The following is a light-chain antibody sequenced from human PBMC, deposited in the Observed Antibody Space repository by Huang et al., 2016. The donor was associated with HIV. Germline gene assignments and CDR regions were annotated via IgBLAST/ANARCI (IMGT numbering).Light chain of an antibody. CDR1: QGVSSN. J-gene: IGKJ4*01. Sequence: EILMTQSPATLSVSPGESATLSCRASQGVSSNLAWYQQKPGQAPRLLIYGASTRTTGIPARVSGSGSGKEFTLTISSLQSEDFAVYYCQQYHKWPPLTFGGGTKVEIK. V-gene: IGKV3-15*01. CDR3: QQYHKWPPLT. CDR2: GAS.